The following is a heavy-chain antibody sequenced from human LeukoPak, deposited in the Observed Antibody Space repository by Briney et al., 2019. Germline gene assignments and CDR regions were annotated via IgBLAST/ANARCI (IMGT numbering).Heavy chain of an antibody. CDR2: ISGGGVT. Sequence: GGSLRLSCAASGFSFSSAAMSWVRQVPGKGLEWVSAISGGGVTHSTDSVKGRFTTSRDNSKNTLYLQMNNVRADDTAVYYCAKLPWFGELPGLDSWGQGTLVTVSS. CDR3: AKLPWFGELPGLDS. CDR1: GFSFSSAA. V-gene: IGHV3-23*01. D-gene: IGHD3-10*01. J-gene: IGHJ4*02.